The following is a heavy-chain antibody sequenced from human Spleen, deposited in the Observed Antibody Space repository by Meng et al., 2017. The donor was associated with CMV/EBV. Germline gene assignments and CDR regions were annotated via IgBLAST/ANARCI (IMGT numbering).Heavy chain of an antibody. V-gene: IGHV3-7*01. CDR1: GFTFSSYW. Sequence: GESLKISCAASGFTFSSYWMSWVRQAPGKGLGWVANIKQDGSEKYYVDSVKGRFTISRDNAKNSLYLQMNSLRAEDTAVYYCARGYRVPLAYWGQGTLVTVSS. D-gene: IGHD3-16*02. J-gene: IGHJ4*02. CDR3: ARGYRVPLAY. CDR2: IKQDGSEK.